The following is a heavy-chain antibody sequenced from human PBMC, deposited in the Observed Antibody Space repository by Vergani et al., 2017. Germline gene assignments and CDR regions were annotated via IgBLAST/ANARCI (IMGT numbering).Heavy chain of an antibody. D-gene: IGHD2-8*01. CDR2: ISFDGTKK. CDR1: GFSFTSYG. CDR3: ARGYCTNAICRAKVDS. Sequence: QVQLVESGGGVVQPGKSVRLSCETSGFSFTSYGMHWVRETTDKGLEWVASISFDGTKKEYGASIRGRFIISRDSSKTLFLQMNSLRAEDTAVYYCARGYCTNAICRAKVDSWGQGTLVTVSS. V-gene: IGHV3-33*01. J-gene: IGHJ4*02.